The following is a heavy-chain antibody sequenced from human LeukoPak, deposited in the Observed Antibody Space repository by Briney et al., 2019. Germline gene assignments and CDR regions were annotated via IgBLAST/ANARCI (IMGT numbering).Heavy chain of an antibody. J-gene: IGHJ4*02. CDR2: IKKDGSEK. Sequence: GGSLRLSCAASGFTVSSNYMSWVRQAPGKGLEWVANIKKDGSEKYYVDSVKGRFTISRDNAKTSLYLQMNSLRAEDTAVYYCARDLSGVAGYTYGRGIDYWGQGTLVTVSS. V-gene: IGHV3-7*01. CDR1: GFTVSSNY. D-gene: IGHD5-18*01. CDR3: ARDLSGVAGYTYGRGIDY.